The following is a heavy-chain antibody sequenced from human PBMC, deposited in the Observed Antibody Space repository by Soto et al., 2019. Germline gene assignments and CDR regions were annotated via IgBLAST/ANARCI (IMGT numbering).Heavy chain of an antibody. D-gene: IGHD6-13*01. CDR3: ARDLYSSSWYPGNWFDP. Sequence: SETLSLTCTVSGGSISSYYWSWIRQPPGKGLEWIGYIYYSGSTNYNPSLKSRVTISVDTSKNQFSLKLSSVTAADTAVYYCARDLYSSSWYPGNWFDPWGQGTLVTVSS. CDR2: IYYSGST. CDR1: GGSISSYY. J-gene: IGHJ5*02. V-gene: IGHV4-59*01.